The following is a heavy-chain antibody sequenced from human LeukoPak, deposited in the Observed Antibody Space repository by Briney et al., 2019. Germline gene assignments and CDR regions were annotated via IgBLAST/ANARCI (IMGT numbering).Heavy chain of an antibody. CDR2: AYYGGST. CDR3: ARHGSRASDI. Sequence: SETLSLTCTVSGGSITNYYWSWIRQPPGTGLEWIGYAYYGGSTNYNPSLKSRVTVSVDTSKNQFSLKLSSVTAADTAVYYCARHGSRASDIWGQGTMVTVSS. D-gene: IGHD1-26*01. J-gene: IGHJ3*02. CDR1: GGSITNYY. V-gene: IGHV4-59*08.